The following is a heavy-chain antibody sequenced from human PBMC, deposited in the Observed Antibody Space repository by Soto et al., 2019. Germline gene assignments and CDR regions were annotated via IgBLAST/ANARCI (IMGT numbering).Heavy chain of an antibody. CDR1: GYTFTSYD. CDR2: MNPNSGNT. J-gene: IGHJ4*02. CDR3: ARDNYYHSSGNSADLDY. Sequence: ASVKVSCKASGYTFTSYDINWVRQATGQGLEWMGWMNPNSGNTGYAQKFQGRVTMTRNTSISTAYMELSSLRSEDTAVYYCARDNYYHSSGNSADLDYWGQGTPAPVYS. D-gene: IGHD3-22*01. V-gene: IGHV1-8*01.